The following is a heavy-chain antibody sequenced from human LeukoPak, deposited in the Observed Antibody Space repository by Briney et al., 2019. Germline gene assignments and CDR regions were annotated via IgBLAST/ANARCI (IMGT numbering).Heavy chain of an antibody. D-gene: IGHD2-15*01. CDR3: AKDASTVGWYYFDY. CDR1: GFTFSSYG. CDR2: IWNEGSNK. J-gene: IGHJ4*02. Sequence: PARSLTLSCAASGFTFSSYGMHWVRQAQGKGLEWVAVIWNEGSNKYYADSVKFRFTISRDNSKYTLYLQMNSLRAEYTAVYYCAKDASTVGWYYFDYWGQGTLVTVSS. V-gene: IGHV3-33*06.